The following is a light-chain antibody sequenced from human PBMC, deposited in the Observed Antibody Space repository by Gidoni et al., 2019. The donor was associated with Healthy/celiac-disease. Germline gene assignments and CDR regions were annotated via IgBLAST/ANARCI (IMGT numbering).Light chain of an antibody. CDR2: AAS. Sequence: SASVGDRVTITCRASQSISSYLNWYQQKPGKAPTLLIYAASSLQSGVPSRFSGSGSGTDFTLTISSLQPEDFATYYCQQSYSTPETFGQGTKVEIK. CDR3: QQSYSTPET. V-gene: IGKV1-39*01. J-gene: IGKJ1*01. CDR1: QSISSY.